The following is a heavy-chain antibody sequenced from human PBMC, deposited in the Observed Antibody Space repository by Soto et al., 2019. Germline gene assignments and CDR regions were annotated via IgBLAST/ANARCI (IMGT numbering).Heavy chain of an antibody. CDR1: GGSISNAVYY. D-gene: IGHD2-15*01. CDR2: ISHNGDT. V-gene: IGHV4-31*03. CDR3: ARVGAATSWFDP. J-gene: IGHJ5*02. Sequence: PAETLSLTCTVSGGSISNAVYYWVWIRHHPGKGLEWIGYISHNGDTYYNPSLKSRLFISVDTSQNQFSLKLTSVTAADTAVYYCARVGAATSWFDPWGQGTLVTVSS.